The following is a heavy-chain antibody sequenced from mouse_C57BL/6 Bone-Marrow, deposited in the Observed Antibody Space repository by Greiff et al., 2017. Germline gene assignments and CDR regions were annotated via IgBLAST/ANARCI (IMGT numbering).Heavy chain of an antibody. V-gene: IGHV14-4*01. CDR3: TTRYYGSFYYFDY. CDR2: IDPENGDT. CDR1: GFNIKDDY. D-gene: IGHD1-1*01. J-gene: IGHJ2*01. Sequence: VQLQQSGAELVRPGASVKLSCTASGFNIKDDYMHWVKQRPEQGLEWIGWIDPENGDTEYASKFQGKATITADTSSNTAYLQLSSLTSEDTAGYYCTTRYYGSFYYFDYWGQGTTLTVSS.